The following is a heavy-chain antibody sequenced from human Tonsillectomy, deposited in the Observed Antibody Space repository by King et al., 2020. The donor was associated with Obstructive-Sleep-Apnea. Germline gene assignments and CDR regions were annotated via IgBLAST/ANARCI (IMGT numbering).Heavy chain of an antibody. V-gene: IGHV3-23*04. CDR2: ISGSGGST. CDR1: GFTFSSYA. J-gene: IGHJ3*02. Sequence: VQLVESGGGLVQPGGSLRLSCAASGFTFSSYAMSWVRQAPGKGLEWVSAISGSGGSTYYADSVKGRFTISRDNSKNTLYLQMNSLRAEDTAVYYCAKHIVVVTAIPVSQQDAFDIWGQGTMVTVSS. CDR3: AKHIVVVTAIPVSQQDAFDI. D-gene: IGHD2-21*02.